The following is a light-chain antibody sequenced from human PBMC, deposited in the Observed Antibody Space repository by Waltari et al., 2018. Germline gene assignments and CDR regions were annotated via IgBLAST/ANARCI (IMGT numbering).Light chain of an antibody. CDR3: MQGTQWPWT. CDR2: KVS. J-gene: IGKJ1*01. CDR1: QSLVDSDGHTY. Sequence: DVVMTQSPPSLPVTLGQPASISCRSSQSLVDSDGHTYLNWFHQRPGQSPRRLIYKVSYRDSGVPDRFSGSGSGTDFTLKISRVEAEDVGVYYCMQGTQWPWTFGQGTKVEIK. V-gene: IGKV2-30*01.